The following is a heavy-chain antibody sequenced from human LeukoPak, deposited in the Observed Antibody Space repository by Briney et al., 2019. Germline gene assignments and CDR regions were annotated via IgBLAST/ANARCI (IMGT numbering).Heavy chain of an antibody. CDR3: ARRRSPFFSGSHAFDY. Sequence: PGGSLRLSCAASGFTFSSYAMSWVRQAPGKGLEWVSAISGSGGSTNYADSVKGRFTISRDNAKNSLYLQMNSLRAEDTAVYYCARRRSPFFSGSHAFDYWGQGTLVTVSS. J-gene: IGHJ4*02. CDR2: ISGSGGST. V-gene: IGHV3-23*01. D-gene: IGHD3-10*01. CDR1: GFTFSSYA.